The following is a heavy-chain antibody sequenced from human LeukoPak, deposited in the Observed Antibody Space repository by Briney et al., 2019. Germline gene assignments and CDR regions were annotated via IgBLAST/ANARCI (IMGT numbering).Heavy chain of an antibody. CDR1: GYTFTGYY. V-gene: IGHV1-2*02. Sequence: ASVKVSCKASGYTFTGYYMHWVRQAPGQGLEWMGWINPNSGGTNYAQKFQGRVTMTRDTSISTAYMELSRLRSDDTAVYYCAREISNYDLWSGLYYYYYYMDVWGKGTTVTVSS. CDR2: INPNSGGT. CDR3: AREISNYDLWSGLYYYYYYMDV. J-gene: IGHJ6*03. D-gene: IGHD3-3*01.